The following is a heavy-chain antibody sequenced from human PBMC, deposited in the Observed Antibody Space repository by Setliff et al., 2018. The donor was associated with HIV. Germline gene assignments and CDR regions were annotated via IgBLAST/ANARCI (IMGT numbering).Heavy chain of an antibody. D-gene: IGHD2-21*01. CDR3: AGRGRDGVFILFASGFDP. J-gene: IGHJ5*02. Sequence: SETLSLTCRVHGVSISSSKYYRGWIRQPPGKGLEWIGDIFYTGSTYYNPSLKSGVAISVDTSENQFFLKLNSVSAADTAVFYCAGRGRDGVFILFASGFDPWGQRALVTVSS. CDR1: GVSISSSKYY. CDR2: IFYTGST. V-gene: IGHV4-39*01.